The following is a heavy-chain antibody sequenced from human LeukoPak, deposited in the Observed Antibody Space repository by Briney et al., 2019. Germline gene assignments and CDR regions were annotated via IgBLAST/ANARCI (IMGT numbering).Heavy chain of an antibody. CDR1: GFTFSDYG. J-gene: IGHJ3*02. V-gene: IGHV3-20*04. CDR2: INWNGGST. CDR3: ARAEEGYQLLDAFAFDI. D-gene: IGHD2-2*01. Sequence: GGSLRLSCAASGFTFSDYGMSWVRQAPGKGLEWVSGINWNGGSTGYADSVKGRFTISRDNAKNSLYLQMNSLRAEDTALYYCARAEEGYQLLDAFAFDIWGQGTMVSVSS.